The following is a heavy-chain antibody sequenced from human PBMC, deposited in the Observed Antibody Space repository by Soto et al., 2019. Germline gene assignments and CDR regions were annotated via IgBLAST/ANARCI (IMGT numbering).Heavy chain of an antibody. V-gene: IGHV4-30-2*01. Sequence: SETLSLTCAVSGVSIISGGYSWILIRQPPGKGLEWIGYIYHSGSTYYNPSLKSRVTISVDRSKNQFSLKLSSVTAADTAVYYWAGTVVTRYNRLAPWGQGTLVTVYS. CDR2: IYHSGST. CDR3: AGTVVTRYNRLAP. CDR1: GVSIISGGYS. J-gene: IGHJ5*02. D-gene: IGHD4-17*01.